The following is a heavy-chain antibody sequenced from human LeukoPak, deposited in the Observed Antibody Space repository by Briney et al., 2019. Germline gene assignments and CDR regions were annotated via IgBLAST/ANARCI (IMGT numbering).Heavy chain of an antibody. CDR2: ISGSSGIT. Sequence: PGGSLRLSCAASGFNFSSYAMSWVRQAPGKGLEWASAISGSSGITYFADSVKGRFTISRDNAKNSLYLQMNSLRAEDTAVYYCAREDTGVAFDIWGQGTTVTV. CDR1: GFNFSSYA. V-gene: IGHV3-23*01. CDR3: AREDTGVAFDI. J-gene: IGHJ3*02. D-gene: IGHD2-8*01.